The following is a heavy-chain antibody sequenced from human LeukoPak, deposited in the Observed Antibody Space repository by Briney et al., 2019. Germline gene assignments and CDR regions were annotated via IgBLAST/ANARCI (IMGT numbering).Heavy chain of an antibody. CDR3: AIVPGITILGNPDY. CDR2: VYHSGST. Sequence: SETLPLTCAVSGYSISSDYYWGWIRQPPGKGLEWIGSVYHSGSTYYNPSLKSRVTISVDTSKNQFSLKLSSVTAADTAVYYCAIVPGITILGNPDYWGQGSLVTVSS. CDR1: GYSISSDYY. J-gene: IGHJ4*02. V-gene: IGHV4-38-2*01. D-gene: IGHD3-3*01.